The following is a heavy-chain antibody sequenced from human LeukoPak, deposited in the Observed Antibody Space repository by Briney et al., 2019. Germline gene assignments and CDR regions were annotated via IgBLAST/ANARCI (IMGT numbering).Heavy chain of an antibody. Sequence: SETLSLTCTVSGGSISSYYWSWIRQPPGKGLEWIGYIYHTGNTNYSPSLRGRVTISIDTSRNQFSLKLNSVTATDTAVYYCAREGLAARRGGFDIWGQGTVVTVSS. V-gene: IGHV4-59*01. CDR1: GGSISSYY. CDR3: AREGLAARRGGFDI. CDR2: IYHTGNT. J-gene: IGHJ3*02. D-gene: IGHD6-6*01.